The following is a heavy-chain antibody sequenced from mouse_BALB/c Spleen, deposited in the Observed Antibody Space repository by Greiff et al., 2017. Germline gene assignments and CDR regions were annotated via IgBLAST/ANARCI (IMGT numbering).Heavy chain of an antibody. Sequence: EVKLVESGGGLVQPGGSRKLSCAASGFTFSSFGMHWVRQAPEKGLEWVAYISSGSSTIYYAATVKGRFTISRDNPKNTLFLQMTSLRSEDTAMYYCAREATTVVTFDYWGQGTTLTVSS. CDR2: ISSGSSTI. V-gene: IGHV5-17*02. D-gene: IGHD1-1*01. CDR3: AREATTVVTFDY. CDR1: GFTFSSFG. J-gene: IGHJ2*01.